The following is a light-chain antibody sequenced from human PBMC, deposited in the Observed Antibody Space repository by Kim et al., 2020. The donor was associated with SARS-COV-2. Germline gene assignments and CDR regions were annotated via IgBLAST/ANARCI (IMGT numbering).Light chain of an antibody. CDR3: QQTCIAPFI. J-gene: IGKJ3*01. CDR2: STT. CDR1: QKSYDP. Sequence: AFGGTRGTTPYRTSQKSYDPFNWEHKKTGGAPKVLFYSTTPLQGGVPSRFGGSGSETDFTLTISSLQPEDFATYFWQQTCIAPFIFGPGTRLIS. V-gene: IGKV1-39*01.